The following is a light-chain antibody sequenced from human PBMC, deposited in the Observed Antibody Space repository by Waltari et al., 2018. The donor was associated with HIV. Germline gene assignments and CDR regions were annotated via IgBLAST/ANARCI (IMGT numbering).Light chain of an antibody. J-gene: IGKJ4*01. CDR1: QGISGY. V-gene: IGKV1-8*01. CDR2: AAS. CDR3: QQYYSYPPLT. Sequence: AIRMTQSPSSFSASTGDRVTITCRASQGISGYLAWYQQKPGKAPKLLIYAASTLQSGVPSRFSGSGSGTDFTLTISCLQSEDSATYYCQQYYSYPPLTFGGGTKVEIK.